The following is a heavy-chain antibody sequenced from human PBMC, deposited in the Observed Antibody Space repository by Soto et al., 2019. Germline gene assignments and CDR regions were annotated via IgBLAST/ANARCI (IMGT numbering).Heavy chain of an antibody. Sequence: ETLSLTCAVYGGSFSGYYWSGIRQPPGKGLEWIGKINHSGSTNYDPSLKSRVTISVDTSKNQFSLKLSSVTAADTAVYYCARYYSHGTHSSAPPYSRVTRYFDYLGQRTLDTVSS. CDR1: GGSFSGYY. CDR2: INHSGST. CDR3: ARYYSHGTHSSAPPYSRVTRYFDY. J-gene: IGHJ4*02. V-gene: IGHV4-34*01. D-gene: IGHD5-18*01.